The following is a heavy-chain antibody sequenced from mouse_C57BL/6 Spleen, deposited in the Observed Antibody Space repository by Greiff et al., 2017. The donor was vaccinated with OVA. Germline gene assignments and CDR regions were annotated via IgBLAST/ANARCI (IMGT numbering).Heavy chain of an antibody. J-gene: IGHJ2*01. CDR3: ARSSGTGKDYFDY. CDR1: GYTFTSYW. V-gene: IGHV1-64*01. CDR2: IHPNSGST. D-gene: IGHD4-1*01. Sequence: QVQLQQPGAELVKPGASVKLSCKASGYTFTSYWMHWVKQRPGQGLEWIGMIHPNSGSTNYNEKFKSKATLTVDKSSSTAYMQLSSLTSEDSAVYYGARSSGTGKDYFDYWGQGTTLTVSA.